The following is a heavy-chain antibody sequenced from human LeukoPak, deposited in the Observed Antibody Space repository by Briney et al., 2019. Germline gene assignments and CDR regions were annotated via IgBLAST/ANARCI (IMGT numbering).Heavy chain of an antibody. D-gene: IGHD2-2*01. J-gene: IGHJ4*02. V-gene: IGHV5-51*01. CDR3: AGHVCSSTGCYSCDY. CDR1: GYSFTTYW. CDR2: IYPGDSDT. Sequence: GESLKISCKGSGYSFTTYWIGWVRQMPGKGLEWMGIIYPGDSDTRYSPSFQGQVTISADKSISTAYLQWSSLKASDTAMYYCAGHVCSSTGCYSCDYWGQGTLVTVSS.